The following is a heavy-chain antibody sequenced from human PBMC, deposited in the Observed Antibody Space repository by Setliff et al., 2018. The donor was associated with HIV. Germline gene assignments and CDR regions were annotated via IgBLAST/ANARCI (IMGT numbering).Heavy chain of an antibody. J-gene: IGHJ3*02. CDR3: ARVLYRSAWFSGGHDAFDI. D-gene: IGHD6-19*01. Sequence: ASVKVSCKASGYSFARYGLSWVRQAPGQGLEWMGWISGFNGNTKYAQSFQDRVAMTTETSTSTAYMEMRSLRSDDTAVYFCARVLYRSAWFSGGHDAFDIWGRGTMVTVSS. CDR1: GYSFARYG. CDR2: ISGFNGNT. V-gene: IGHV1-18*01.